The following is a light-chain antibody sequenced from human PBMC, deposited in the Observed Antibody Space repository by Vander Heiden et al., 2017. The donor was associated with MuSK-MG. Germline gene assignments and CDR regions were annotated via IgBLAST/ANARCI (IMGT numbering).Light chain of an antibody. CDR3: RHENTGPLT. Sequence: EKVMTQSPATLSVSPGERATLSCRASQSVSSNVAWYQHKPGLAPRLLIYDASSRSTGIPARFRGRGSVSQFTLTIRILQSEDFAVYFCRHENTGPLTFGGGTKVEIK. CDR2: DAS. J-gene: IGKJ4*01. CDR1: QSVSSN. V-gene: IGKV3-15*01.